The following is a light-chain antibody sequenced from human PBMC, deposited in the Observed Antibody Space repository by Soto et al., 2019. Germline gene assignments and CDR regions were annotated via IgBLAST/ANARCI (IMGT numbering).Light chain of an antibody. CDR2: GAS. CDR3: QQFNSYPIT. Sequence: EIVLTQSPGTLSLSPGERATLSCRASQSVRSNYLAWYQQKPGRAPRLLIYGASSRATGIPDRFSGSGSGTDFTLTISSLQPEDFATYYCQQFNSYPITFGQGTRLEIK. V-gene: IGKV3-20*01. CDR1: QSVRSNY. J-gene: IGKJ5*01.